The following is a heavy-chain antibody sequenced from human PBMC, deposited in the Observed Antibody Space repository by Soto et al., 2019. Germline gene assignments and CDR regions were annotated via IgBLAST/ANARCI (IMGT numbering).Heavy chain of an antibody. V-gene: IGHV1-46*01. CDR1: GYTFTSYY. J-gene: IGHJ6*02. Sequence: QVQLVQSGAEVKKPGASVKVSCKASGYTFTSYYMHWVRQAPGQGLEWMGIINPSGGSTSYAQKCQGRVTMTRDTSMSTVYMELISLRSEDTAVYYCARGGDYYGDYVGTFYGMDVWGQGTTVTVSS. D-gene: IGHD4-17*01. CDR3: ARGGDYYGDYVGTFYGMDV. CDR2: INPSGGST.